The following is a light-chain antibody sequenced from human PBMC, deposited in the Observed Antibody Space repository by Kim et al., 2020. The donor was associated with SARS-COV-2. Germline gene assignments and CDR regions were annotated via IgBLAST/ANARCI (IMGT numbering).Light chain of an antibody. J-gene: IGLJ1*01. V-gene: IGLV3-27*01. Sequence: SYELTQPSSVSVSPGQTARITCSGDVVARKYTRWFQKKPGQAPVLVIYKDNERPSGIPERFSGSSSGTTVTLTISGAQVEDEADYYCFSAADNRGVFGTGTKVTVL. CDR3: FSAADNRGV. CDR1: VVARKY. CDR2: KDN.